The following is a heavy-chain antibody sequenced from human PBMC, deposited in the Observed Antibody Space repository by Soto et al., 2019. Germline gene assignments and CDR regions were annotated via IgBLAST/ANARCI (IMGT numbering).Heavy chain of an antibody. CDR1: GFTFSSYG. CDR2: ISYDGSNK. V-gene: IGHV3-30*18. Sequence: GGSLRLSCAASGFTFSSYGMHWVRQAPGKGLEWVAVISYDGSNKYYADSVKGRFTISRDNSKNTLYLQMNSLRAEDTAVYYCAKALRSTDAFDIWGQGTMVTVSS. D-gene: IGHD1-1*01. CDR3: AKALRSTDAFDI. J-gene: IGHJ3*02.